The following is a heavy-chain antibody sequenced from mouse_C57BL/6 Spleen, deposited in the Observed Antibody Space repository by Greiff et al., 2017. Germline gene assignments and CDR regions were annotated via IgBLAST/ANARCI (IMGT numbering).Heavy chain of an antibody. CDR3: ARENGDMDY. J-gene: IGHJ4*01. V-gene: IGHV1-81*01. CDR2: IYPRSGNT. CDR1: GYTFTSYG. D-gene: IGHD2-13*01. Sequence: VKLMESGAELARPGASVKLSCKASGYTFTSYGISWVKQRTGQGLEWIGEIYPRSGNTYYNEKFKGKATLTADKSSSTAYMELRSLTSEDSAVYFCARENGDMDYWGQGTSVTVSS.